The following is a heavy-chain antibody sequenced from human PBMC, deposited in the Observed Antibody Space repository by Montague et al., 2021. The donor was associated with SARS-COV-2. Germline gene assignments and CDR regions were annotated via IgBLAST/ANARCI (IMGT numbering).Heavy chain of an antibody. Sequence: TLSLTCSVSGGSISSGGYYWTWIRQRPGGDLEWLGYLYYNGMTNYSPSLQSRASFSLDTYKNNFSLKLTSATATASALYFCASSRPGNQFQFDYWGQGTLVTVSS. CDR3: ASSRPGNQFQFDY. CDR1: GGSISSGGYY. V-gene: IGHV4-31*03. D-gene: IGHD1-14*01. CDR2: LYYNGMT. J-gene: IGHJ4*02.